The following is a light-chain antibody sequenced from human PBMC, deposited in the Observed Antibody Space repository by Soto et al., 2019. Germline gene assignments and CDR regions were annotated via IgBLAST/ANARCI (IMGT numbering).Light chain of an antibody. CDR3: ATWDDRLPAG. V-gene: IGLV1-44*01. Sequence: QSVLTQPPSASGTPGQRVTISCSGSTSNIGSKTVSWYQQLPGSAPRVLIYNNNERPSGVPDRCSFSKSGTSAYLAISGLQSEDEADYHFATWDDRLPAGFGGGNKIPVL. J-gene: IGLJ2*01. CDR1: TSNIGSKT. CDR2: NNN.